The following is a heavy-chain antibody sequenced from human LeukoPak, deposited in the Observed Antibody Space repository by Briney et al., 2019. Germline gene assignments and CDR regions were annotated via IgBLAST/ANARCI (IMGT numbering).Heavy chain of an antibody. CDR3: AREASVYDSSGYYDAFDI. CDR1: GYTFTSYG. D-gene: IGHD3-22*01. V-gene: IGHV1-8*02. J-gene: IGHJ3*02. Sequence: ASVKVSCKASGYTFTSYGINWVRQATGQGLEWMGWMNPNSGNTGYAQKFQGRVTMTRNTSISTAYMELSSLRSEDTAVYYCAREASVYDSSGYYDAFDIWGQGTMVTVSS. CDR2: MNPNSGNT.